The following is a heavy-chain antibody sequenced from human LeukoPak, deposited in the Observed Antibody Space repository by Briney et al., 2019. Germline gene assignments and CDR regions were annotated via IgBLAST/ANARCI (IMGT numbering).Heavy chain of an antibody. D-gene: IGHD1-1*01. CDR3: ARYDPTTPTSYYYSGMDV. V-gene: IGHV1-2*02. J-gene: IGHJ6*02. CDR1: GYTFTGYY. CDR2: INPNSGGT. Sequence: ASVKVSCKASGYTFTGYYMHWVRQAPGQGLEWMGWINPNSGGTNYAQKFQGRVTMTRDTSISTAYMELSRLRSDDTAVYYCARYDPTTPTSYYYSGMDVWGQGTTVTVSS.